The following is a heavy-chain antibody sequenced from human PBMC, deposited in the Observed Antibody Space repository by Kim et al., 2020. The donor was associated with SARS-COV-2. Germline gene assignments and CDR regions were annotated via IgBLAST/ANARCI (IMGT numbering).Heavy chain of an antibody. CDR2: IKGDGSAE. Sequence: GGSLRLSCAASGFTFSNYWVSWVRQAPGKGLEWEANIKGDGSAEFYADPVKGRFTISRDNAKNSLYLQMNSLRGEDTAAYFCGRDHNDGSGNYYTDYWGQGTLVTVSS. V-gene: IGHV3-7*03. CDR1: GFTFSNYW. CDR3: GRDHNDGSGNYYTDY. J-gene: IGHJ4*02. D-gene: IGHD3-10*01.